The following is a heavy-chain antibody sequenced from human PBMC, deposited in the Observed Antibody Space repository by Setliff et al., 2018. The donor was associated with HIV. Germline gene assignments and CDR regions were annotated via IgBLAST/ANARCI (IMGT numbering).Heavy chain of an antibody. Sequence: PSETLSLTCAVYGGSFSSYYWSWIRQPPGKGLEWIGEINHGGGTNYNPSLKSRVTFSVDTSKNQFSLKVTSVTAADTAVYYCAREIQFSATTYYYYYMDDWGRGTTVTVSS. V-gene: IGHV4-34*01. D-gene: IGHD5-18*01. J-gene: IGHJ6*03. CDR2: INHGGGT. CDR3: AREIQFSATTYYYYYMDD. CDR1: GGSFSSYY.